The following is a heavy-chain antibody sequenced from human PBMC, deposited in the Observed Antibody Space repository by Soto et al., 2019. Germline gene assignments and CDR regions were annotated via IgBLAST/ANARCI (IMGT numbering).Heavy chain of an antibody. Sequence: VNVSCKASGYTFNCYYMHWVRQAPAQGLEWMGWINPNSGGTNYAQKFQGWVTMTRDTSISTAYMELSRLRSDDTAVYYCARGGQIAARNPLYYYLYSGMDVGGQGTTVTVSS. D-gene: IGHD6-6*01. CDR2: INPNSGGT. CDR1: GYTFNCYY. V-gene: IGHV1-2*04. J-gene: IGHJ6*02. CDR3: ARGGQIAARNPLYYYLYSGMDV.